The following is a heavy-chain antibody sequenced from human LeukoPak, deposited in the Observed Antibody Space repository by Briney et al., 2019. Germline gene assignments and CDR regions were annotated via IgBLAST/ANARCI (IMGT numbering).Heavy chain of an antibody. CDR3: ARAKDTAIVTYFYCMDV. J-gene: IGHJ6*04. D-gene: IGHD5-18*01. Sequence: PGGSLRLSCAASGFTFDDYGMSWVRQAPGKGLEWVSGINWNGGSTGYADSVKGRFTVSRDNAKNSLYLQMNSLRAEDTAFYYWARAKDTAIVTYFYCMDVWGKGTPVTVSS. CDR2: INWNGGST. CDR1: GFTFDDYG. V-gene: IGHV3-20*04.